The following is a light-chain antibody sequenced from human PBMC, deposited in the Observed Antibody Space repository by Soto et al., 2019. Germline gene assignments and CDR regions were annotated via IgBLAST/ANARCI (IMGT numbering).Light chain of an antibody. CDR3: HRRQSWPRT. J-gene: IGKJ1*01. CDR2: LTS. CDR1: QAVNTR. V-gene: IGKV3-11*01. Sequence: IELTQSPATLSSFPGDRVTLSCRASQAVNTRLAWYQHKPGQAPRLLIYLTSNRAAGIPARFSGSGSETDFTLTISDVEPEDFAVYYCHRRQSWPRTFGQGTKVDIK.